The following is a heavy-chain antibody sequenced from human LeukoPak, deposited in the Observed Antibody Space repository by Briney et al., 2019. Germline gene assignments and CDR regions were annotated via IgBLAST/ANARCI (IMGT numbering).Heavy chain of an antibody. V-gene: IGHV3-23*01. Sequence: GGSLRLTCAASGFTFSSYAMSWVRQAPGKGLEWVSAISGSGGSTYYADSVKGRFTISRDNSKNTLYLQMNSLRAEDTAVYYYAKDLADSSGYYSGYWGQGTLVTVSS. CDR3: AKDLADSSGYYSGY. J-gene: IGHJ4*02. CDR1: GFTFSSYA. D-gene: IGHD3-22*01. CDR2: ISGSGGST.